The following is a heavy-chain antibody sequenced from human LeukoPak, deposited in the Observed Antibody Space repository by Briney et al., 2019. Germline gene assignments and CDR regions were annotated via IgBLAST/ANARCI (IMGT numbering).Heavy chain of an antibody. CDR2: ITGSGDST. Sequence: GGSLRLSCAASGFTFSRYGIYWVRQAPGKGLEWVSGITGSGDSTYYADSVRGRFTISRDNSKNTLFLQMNSLRAEDTAVYYCARRLLIVRAGTGFDYWGRGTLVTVSS. CDR1: GFTFSRYG. J-gene: IGHJ4*02. V-gene: IGHV3-23*01. D-gene: IGHD6-13*01. CDR3: ARRLLIVRAGTGFDY.